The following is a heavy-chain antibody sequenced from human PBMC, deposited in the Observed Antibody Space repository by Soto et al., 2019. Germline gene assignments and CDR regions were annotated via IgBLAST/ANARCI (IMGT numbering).Heavy chain of an antibody. CDR2: FDPEDGET. Sequence: ASVKVSCKVSGYTLTELSMHWVRQAPGKGLEWMGGFDPEDGETIYAQKFQGRVTMTEDTSTDTAYMELSSLRSEDTAVYYCATEQPGRGSYYYYGMDVWGQGTTVTVSS. D-gene: IGHD3-16*01. CDR1: GYTLTELS. CDR3: ATEQPGRGSYYYYGMDV. J-gene: IGHJ6*02. V-gene: IGHV1-24*01.